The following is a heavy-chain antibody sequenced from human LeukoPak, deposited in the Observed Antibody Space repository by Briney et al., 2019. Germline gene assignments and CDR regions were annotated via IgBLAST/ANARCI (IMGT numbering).Heavy chain of an antibody. Sequence: ASVKVSCTASGYTFTRYDINWVRQAAGQGLEWMGWMNPNSGNTGYAQKFQGRVTMTRNTSISTAYMELSSLRSEDTAVYYCARKEPQDYYYGMDVWGQGTTVTVSS. CDR3: ARKEPQDYYYGMDV. D-gene: IGHD1-26*01. CDR2: MNPNSGNT. CDR1: GYTFTRYD. J-gene: IGHJ6*02. V-gene: IGHV1-8*01.